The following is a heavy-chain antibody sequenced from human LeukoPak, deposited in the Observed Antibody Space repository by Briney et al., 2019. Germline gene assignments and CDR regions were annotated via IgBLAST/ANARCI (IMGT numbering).Heavy chain of an antibody. D-gene: IGHD1-26*01. J-gene: IGHJ4*02. CDR2: ISYDGSNK. V-gene: IGHV3-30-3*01. Sequence: GGSLRLSCAASGFTFSNYAMHWVRQAPGKGLEWVAVISYDGSNKYYADSVKGRFTISRDNSKNTLYLQMNSLRAEDTAVYYCARDAGYSGSYYPVAYWGQGTLVTVSS. CDR1: GFTFSNYA. CDR3: ARDAGYSGSYYPVAY.